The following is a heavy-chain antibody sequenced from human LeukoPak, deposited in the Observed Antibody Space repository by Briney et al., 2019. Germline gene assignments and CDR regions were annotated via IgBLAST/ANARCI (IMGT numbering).Heavy chain of an antibody. CDR1: GFSFSSYT. D-gene: IGHD2-21*02. CDR2: ISGSSSYI. J-gene: IGHJ4*02. V-gene: IGHV3-21*01. Sequence: PGGCLRLSCAASGFSFSSYTMNWVRQAPGKGLEWVSIISGSSSYIYYADSVKGRFTISRDNAKNALYLQMNSLRVEDTAVYYCARDGRCGGDCYASWGQGTLVTVSS. CDR3: ARDGRCGGDCYAS.